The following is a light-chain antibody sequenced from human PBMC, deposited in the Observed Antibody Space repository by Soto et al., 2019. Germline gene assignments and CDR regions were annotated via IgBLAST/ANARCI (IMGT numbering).Light chain of an antibody. CDR1: QSVRTS. CDR3: QQRSNWPGT. V-gene: IGKV3-11*01. J-gene: IGKJ1*01. CDR2: DAS. Sequence: EIVLTQSPATLSLSPGERATLSRRASQSVRTSLAWYQQQPGQAPRLLIYDASNRATGIPARFSGSGSGTDFTLTISGLQPKDFAVYYCQQRSNWPGTFGQGTKVDIK.